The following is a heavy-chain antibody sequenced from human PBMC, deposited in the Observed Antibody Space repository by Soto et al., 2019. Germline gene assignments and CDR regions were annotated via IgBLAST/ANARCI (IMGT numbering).Heavy chain of an antibody. CDR2: ISYDGSNK. CDR3: AKDGYGGNSDFDY. J-gene: IGHJ4*02. Sequence: GGSLRLSCAASGFTFSSYGMHWVRQAPGKGLEWVAVISYDGSNKYYADSVKGRFTISRDNSKNTLYPQMNSLRAEDTAVYYCAKDGYGGNSDFDYWGQGTLVTVSS. CDR1: GFTFSSYG. V-gene: IGHV3-30*18. D-gene: IGHD4-17*01.